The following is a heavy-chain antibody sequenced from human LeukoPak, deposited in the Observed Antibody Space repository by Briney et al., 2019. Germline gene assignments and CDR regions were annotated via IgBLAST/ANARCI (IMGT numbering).Heavy chain of an antibody. CDR1: GYSISSGYY. V-gene: IGHV4-38-2*01. Sequence: KPSETLSLTCAVSGYSISSGYYWGWVRQPPGTGLEWIGSIYHSGSTYYNPSLKSRVTISVDTSKNQFSLKLSSVTAADTAVYYCARGGGYCSGGSCYPSYFDYWGQGTLVTVSS. CDR3: ARGGGYCSGGSCYPSYFDY. J-gene: IGHJ4*02. CDR2: IYHSGST. D-gene: IGHD2-15*01.